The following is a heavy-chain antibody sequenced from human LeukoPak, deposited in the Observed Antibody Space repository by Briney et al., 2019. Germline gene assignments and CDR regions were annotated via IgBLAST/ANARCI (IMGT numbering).Heavy chain of an antibody. D-gene: IGHD3-16*01. V-gene: IGHV3-30-3*01. CDR2: ISYDGSNK. CDR1: GVTFSSYA. J-gene: IGHJ4*02. Sequence: GGSLRLSCAASGVTFSSYAMHWVRQAPGKGLEWVAVISYDGSNKYYADSVKGRFTISRDNSKNTLYLQMNSLRAEDTAVYYCATLNDLLDYWGQGTLVTVSS. CDR3: ATLNDLLDY.